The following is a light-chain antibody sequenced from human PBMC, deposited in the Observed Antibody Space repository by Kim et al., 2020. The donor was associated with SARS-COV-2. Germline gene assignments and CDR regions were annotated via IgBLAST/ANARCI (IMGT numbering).Light chain of an antibody. Sequence: PGERATLSCRASQSVSSSLAWYQQRPGQTPRLLIYGASTRATGIPDRFSGSGSGTDFILTISRLEPEDFAIYYCQQYADSSLSFGGGTKVEI. CDR2: GAS. CDR1: QSVSSS. V-gene: IGKV3-20*01. CDR3: QQYADSSLS. J-gene: IGKJ4*01.